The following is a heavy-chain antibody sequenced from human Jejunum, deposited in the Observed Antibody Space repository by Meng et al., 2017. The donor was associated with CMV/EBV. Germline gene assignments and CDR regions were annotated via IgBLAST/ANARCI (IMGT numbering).Heavy chain of an antibody. CDR1: GYIFNNYG. J-gene: IGHJ4*02. CDR2: ISAYNGNT. CDR3: ARGRRNEPLFDY. V-gene: IGHV1-18*01. D-gene: IGHD1-14*01. Sequence: QCKLVQLGAGVKKPGAAVKVSCKASGYIFNNYGVSWVRQAPGQGPEWMGWISAYNGNTNYAQNFQGRFTMTTDTSTSTAYMELRSLTFDDTAVYFCARGRRNEPLFDYWGQGTLVTVSS.